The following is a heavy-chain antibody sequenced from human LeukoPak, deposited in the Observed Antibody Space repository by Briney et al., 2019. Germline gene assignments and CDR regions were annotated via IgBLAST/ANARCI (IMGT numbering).Heavy chain of an antibody. CDR3: ASPPSGDGGSFEY. Sequence: ASVKVSCKASGYTFTAYYIHWVRKAPGQGLEWMGWINPNSGETDYAQRFQGRVTMTRDTSISTAYMELSSLRSDDTAVYYCASPPSGDGGSFEYWGQGTLVTVSS. V-gene: IGHV1-2*02. CDR2: INPNSGET. CDR1: GYTFTAYY. J-gene: IGHJ4*02. D-gene: IGHD3-10*01.